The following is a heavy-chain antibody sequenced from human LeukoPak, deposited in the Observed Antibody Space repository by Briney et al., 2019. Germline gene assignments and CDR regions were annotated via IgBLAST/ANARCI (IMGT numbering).Heavy chain of an antibody. CDR1: GGTFSSYA. CDR3: ASVRVVAGLYYFDY. Sequence: ASVKVSCKASGGTFSSYAISWARQAPGQGLEWMGGIIPIFGTANYAQKFQGRVTITADESTSTAYMELSSLRSEDTAVYYCASVRVVAGLYYFDYWGQGTLVTVSS. CDR2: IIPIFGTA. V-gene: IGHV1-69*13. D-gene: IGHD2-15*01. J-gene: IGHJ4*02.